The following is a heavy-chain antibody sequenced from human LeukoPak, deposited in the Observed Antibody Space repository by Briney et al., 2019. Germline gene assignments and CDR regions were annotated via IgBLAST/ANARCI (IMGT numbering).Heavy chain of an antibody. D-gene: IGHD3-22*01. Sequence: SETLSLTCAVYGGSFSGYYWSWIRQPPGKGLEWIGEINHSGSTNYNPSLKSRVTISVDTSKNQFSLKLSSVTAADTAVYYCARGLDYYDSSGYYPDLDYWGQGTLVTVSS. CDR2: INHSGST. CDR3: ARGLDYYDSSGYYPDLDY. J-gene: IGHJ4*02. CDR1: GGSFSGYY. V-gene: IGHV4-34*01.